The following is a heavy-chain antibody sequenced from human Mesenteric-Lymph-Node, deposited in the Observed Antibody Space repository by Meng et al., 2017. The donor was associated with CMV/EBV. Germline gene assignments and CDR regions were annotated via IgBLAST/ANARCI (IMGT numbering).Heavy chain of an antibody. J-gene: IGHJ4*02. Sequence: GESLKISCAASGLTFSPYSMTWVRQAPGKGLEWVSSISGTSAYIYYADSVKGRFTVSRDNAKNSLYLQVSSLRAEDTAVYYCARGPSITIFGVVPHFDYWGQGTLVTVSS. CDR3: ARGPSITIFGVVPHFDY. CDR1: GLTFSPYS. D-gene: IGHD3-3*01. CDR2: ISGTSAYI. V-gene: IGHV3-21*01.